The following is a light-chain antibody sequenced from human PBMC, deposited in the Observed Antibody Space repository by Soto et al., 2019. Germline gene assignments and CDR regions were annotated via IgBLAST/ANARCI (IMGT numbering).Light chain of an antibody. CDR2: GAS. CDR3: QQYGSSPWT. J-gene: IGKJ1*01. CDR1: QSVSSSY. Sequence: EIVLTQSPGTLSVSPGERATLSCRASQSVSSSYLAWYQQKPGQDPRLLIYGASSRANGIPARFSGSGSGTDFTLTISRLEPEDFAVYYCQQYGSSPWTFGQGTKVDIK. V-gene: IGKV3-20*01.